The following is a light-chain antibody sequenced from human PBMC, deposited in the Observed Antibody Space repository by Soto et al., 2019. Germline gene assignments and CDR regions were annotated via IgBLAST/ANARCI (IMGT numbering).Light chain of an antibody. CDR1: QTLKHKY. CDR2: DAS. J-gene: IGKJ1*01. CDR3: HQYYRTPRT. Sequence: EICLTQSPCTLSLSPGDRATLFCRANQTLKHKYLAWYQQKPGQALRLLIYDASSRATGTPDRFSGTGSATDFTLTISRLEPEDFALYYCHQYYRTPRTFGQGTKVDIK. V-gene: IGKV3-20*01.